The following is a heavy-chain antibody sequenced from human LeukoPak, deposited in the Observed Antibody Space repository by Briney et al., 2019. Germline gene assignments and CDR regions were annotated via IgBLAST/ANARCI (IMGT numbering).Heavy chain of an antibody. J-gene: IGHJ3*02. CDR1: GGSISSSSYY. Sequence: SETLSLTCTVSGGSISSSSYYWGWIRQPPGKGLEWIGSIYYSGSTYYNPSLKSRVTISVDTSKNQFSLKLSSVTAADTAVYYCAATYGDYADDAFDIWGQGTMVTVSS. CDR3: AATYGDYADDAFDI. V-gene: IGHV4-39*01. CDR2: IYYSGST. D-gene: IGHD4-17*01.